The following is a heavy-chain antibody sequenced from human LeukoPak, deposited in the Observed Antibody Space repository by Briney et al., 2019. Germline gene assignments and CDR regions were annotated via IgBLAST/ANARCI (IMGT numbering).Heavy chain of an antibody. CDR2: ITSGASVI. Sequence: GRSLRLSCVASGFTFETYHMNWVRQAPGKGLEWLSGITSGASVIYYADSVKGRFTISRDDAVNSVFLQMSGLTVDDTAVYYCARKRLADLRDDTSFGGTPFDSWGQGTLVIVSS. V-gene: IGHV3-48*03. CDR1: GFTFETYH. CDR3: ARKRLADLRDDTSFGGTPFDS. J-gene: IGHJ4*02. D-gene: IGHD3-16*01.